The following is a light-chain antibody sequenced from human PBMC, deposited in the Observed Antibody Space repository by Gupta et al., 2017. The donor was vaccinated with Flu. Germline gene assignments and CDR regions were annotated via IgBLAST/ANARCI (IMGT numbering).Light chain of an antibody. V-gene: IGKV1-39*01. J-gene: IGKJ4*01. Sequence: PSSLSASVGDRVTITCRASQIISSYLNWYQQKPGKAPKLLINTASTLQRGVPPRFSGSASGTDFTLTISSLQPEDSATYYCQQSHSTPLSFGGGTKVQIK. CDR3: QQSHSTPLS. CDR2: TAS. CDR1: QIISSY.